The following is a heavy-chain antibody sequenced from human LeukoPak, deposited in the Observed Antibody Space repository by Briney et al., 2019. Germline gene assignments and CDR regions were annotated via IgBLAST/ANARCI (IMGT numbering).Heavy chain of an antibody. Sequence: PGGSLRLSCAASGFTLSDYFMTWIRQAPGKGLEWVSYIAPAGTTYYADSVKGRFTISRDNAKNSLYLQMNSLRAEDTALYYCARERPSSSWYGVYYYYYMDVWGKGTTVTVSS. CDR3: ARERPSSSWYGVYYYYYMDV. V-gene: IGHV3-11*01. D-gene: IGHD6-13*01. CDR2: IAPAGTT. CDR1: GFTLSDYF. J-gene: IGHJ6*03.